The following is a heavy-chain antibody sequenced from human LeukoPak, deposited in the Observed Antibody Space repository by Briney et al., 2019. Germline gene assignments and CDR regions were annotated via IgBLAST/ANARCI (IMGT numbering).Heavy chain of an antibody. CDR1: GGSFSGYY. D-gene: IGHD3-22*01. V-gene: IGHV4-34*01. Sequence: PSETLSLTCAVYGGSFSGYYWNWIRQPPGKGLEWIGEINHSGNTNYNPSLKSRVTVSVDTSKNQFSLKLISVTAADTAVYYCARGVGSGYTDYWGQGALVTVSS. J-gene: IGHJ4*02. CDR3: ARGVGSGYTDY. CDR2: INHSGNT.